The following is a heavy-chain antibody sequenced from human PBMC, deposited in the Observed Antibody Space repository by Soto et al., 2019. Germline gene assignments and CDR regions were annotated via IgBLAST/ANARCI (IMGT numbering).Heavy chain of an antibody. CDR1: GYTFTSYD. CDR3: ARVCELDPNPPYYYFFYYMDV. D-gene: IGHD1-1*01. J-gene: IGHJ6*03. CDR2: ISADNGNT. V-gene: IGHV1-18*01. Sequence: QVQLVQSGAEVQKPGASVKVSCKASGYTFTSYDISWVRQAPGQGLEWMGWISADNGNTDYAQNLQGRITMTTDTSTSTAYMELRSLRSDDTAVYYCARVCELDPNPPYYYFFYYMDVWGRGTTVTVSS.